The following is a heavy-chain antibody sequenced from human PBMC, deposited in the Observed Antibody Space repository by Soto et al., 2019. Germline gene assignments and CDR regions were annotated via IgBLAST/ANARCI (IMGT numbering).Heavy chain of an antibody. CDR2: ISYDGRYT. V-gene: IGHV3-30*18. D-gene: IGHD3-3*01. Sequence: QVQLVESGGGVVQPARSLRLSCAASGFTFSIYGMHWVRQAPGRGLEWVALISYDGRYTYDPDSVKGRFTISRDDSKNTLYLQMNSLRAEDTAVYYCAKAVSGQYYFDSWGQGTLVTVSS. J-gene: IGHJ4*02. CDR3: AKAVSGQYYFDS. CDR1: GFTFSIYG.